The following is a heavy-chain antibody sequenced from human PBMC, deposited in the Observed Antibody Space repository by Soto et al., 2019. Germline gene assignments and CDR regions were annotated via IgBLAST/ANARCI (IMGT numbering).Heavy chain of an antibody. D-gene: IGHD3-9*01. J-gene: IGHJ3*02. CDR1: GGSINSAGYY. Sequence: SETLSLTCNVSGGSINSAGYYWSWIRQHPGKGLEWIGYIYYSGRTYYNPSLKSRVTISIDTSKTQFSLKLSSVTAADTAVYYCARGLPPYVWITIFSRPTDAFDIWGQGTMVTVSS. CDR3: ARGLPPYVWITIFSRPTDAFDI. CDR2: IYYSGRT. V-gene: IGHV4-31*03.